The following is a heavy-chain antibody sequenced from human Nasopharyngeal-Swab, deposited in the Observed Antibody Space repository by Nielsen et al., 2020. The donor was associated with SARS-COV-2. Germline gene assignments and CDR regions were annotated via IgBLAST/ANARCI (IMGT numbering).Heavy chain of an antibody. Sequence: ASVKVSCKTSGYTFTGYYIQWVRQAPGQGLEWMERINPNSGATKSAQRFQGRVTMTSDTSISTAYMDQSSLTSDDTALYYCAREHPTTRASDYWGQGTLVTVSS. CDR2: INPNSGAT. V-gene: IGHV1-2*06. J-gene: IGHJ4*02. CDR1: GYTFTGYY. CDR3: AREHPTTRASDY. D-gene: IGHD4-11*01.